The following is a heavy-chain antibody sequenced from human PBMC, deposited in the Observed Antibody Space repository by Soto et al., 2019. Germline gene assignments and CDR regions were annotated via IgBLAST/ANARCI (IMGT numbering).Heavy chain of an antibody. V-gene: IGHV5-10-1*01. CDR3: ASSRPVWDLYYYYGMDV. CDR2: IDPSDSYT. J-gene: IGHJ6*02. Sequence: GESLKISCKGSGYSFTSYWISWVRQMPGKGLEWMGRIDPSDSYTNYSPSFQGHVTISADKSISTAYLQWSSLKASDTAMYYCASSRPVWDLYYYYGMDVWGQGTTVTV. D-gene: IGHD1-26*01. CDR1: GYSFTSYW.